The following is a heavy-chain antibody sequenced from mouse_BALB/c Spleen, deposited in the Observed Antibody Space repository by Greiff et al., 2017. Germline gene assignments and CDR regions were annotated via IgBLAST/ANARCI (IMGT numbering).Heavy chain of an antibody. D-gene: IGHD1-2*01. V-gene: IGHV14-3*02. J-gene: IGHJ4*01. CDR2: IDPANGNT. Sequence: VQLKESGAELVKPGASVKLSCTASGFNIKDTYMHWVKQRPEQGLEWIGRIDPANGNTKYDPKFQGKATITADTSSNTAYLQLSSLTSEDTAVYYCASTQFNTTAYVYAMDYWGQGTSVTVSS. CDR3: ASTQFNTTAYVYAMDY. CDR1: GFNIKDTY.